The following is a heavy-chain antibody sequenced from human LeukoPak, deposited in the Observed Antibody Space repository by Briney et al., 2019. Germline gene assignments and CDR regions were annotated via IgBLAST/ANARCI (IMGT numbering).Heavy chain of an antibody. CDR3: AKDRLRGQLLWFGEPEGDY. D-gene: IGHD3-10*01. V-gene: IGHV3-30*02. CDR2: IRYDGSNK. J-gene: IGHJ4*02. Sequence: GGSLRLSCAASGFTFSSYGMHWVRQAPGKGLEWVAFIRYDGSNKYYADSVKGRFTISRDNSKNTLYLQMNSLRAEDTAVYYWAKDRLRGQLLWFGEPEGDYWGQGTLVTVSS. CDR1: GFTFSSYG.